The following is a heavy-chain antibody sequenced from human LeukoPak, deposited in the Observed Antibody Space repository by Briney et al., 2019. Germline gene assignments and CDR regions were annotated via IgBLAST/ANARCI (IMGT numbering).Heavy chain of an antibody. CDR2: ISGSGGST. V-gene: IGHV3-23*01. CDR1: GFTFSSYA. CDR3: AKGTYYYDSSGYYYYYGMDV. Sequence: GSLRLSCAASGFTFSSYAMSWVRQAPGKGLEWVSAISGSGGSTYYADSVKGRFTISRDNSKNTLYLQMNSLRAEDTAVYYCAKGTYYYDSSGYYYYYGMDVWGQGTTVTVSS. D-gene: IGHD3-22*01. J-gene: IGHJ6*02.